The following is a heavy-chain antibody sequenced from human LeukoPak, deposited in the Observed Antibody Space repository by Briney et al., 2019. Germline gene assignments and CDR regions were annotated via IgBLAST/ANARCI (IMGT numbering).Heavy chain of an antibody. Sequence: GGSLRLSCAASGFTFSSYAMSWVRQAPGKGLEWVSAISGSGGSTYYADSVKGRFTISRDNSKNTLYLQMNSLRTEDTAVYYCAKDSKYSYGSSDYWGQGTLVTVSS. CDR3: AKDSKYSYGSSDY. J-gene: IGHJ4*02. CDR1: GFTFSSYA. D-gene: IGHD5-18*01. CDR2: ISGSGGST. V-gene: IGHV3-23*01.